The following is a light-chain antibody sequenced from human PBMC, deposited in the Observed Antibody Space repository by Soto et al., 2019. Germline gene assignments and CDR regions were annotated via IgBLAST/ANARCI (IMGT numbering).Light chain of an antibody. V-gene: IGKV1-5*03. CDR2: KAS. CDR1: QSISVW. J-gene: IGKJ1*01. CDR3: QHYSLYSPWT. Sequence: DIQMTQSPSTLSASVGDRATITCRASQSISVWLAWYQQKAGKAPNLLVYKASRLESGVPSRFSGSGSETEFTLTISSLQPDDSATYYCQHYSLYSPWTFGQGTKVDIK.